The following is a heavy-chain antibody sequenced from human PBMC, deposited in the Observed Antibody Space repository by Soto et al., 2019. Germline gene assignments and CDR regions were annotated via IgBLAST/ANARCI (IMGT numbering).Heavy chain of an antibody. CDR1: GYTFTSYS. CDR2: ISPGDCST. Sequence: PGGSLKLSCTASGYTFTSYSMSWVRQVPGKGLEWVWAISPGDCSTSYTDSVKGRFTISTDNSNNTPYLQMSSLKAEDTAMYYCAKEPGYGSGTSAPRCKGTLVTVSS. CDR3: AKEPGYGSGTSAP. V-gene: IGHV3-23*01. J-gene: IGHJ5*02. D-gene: IGHD3-10*01.